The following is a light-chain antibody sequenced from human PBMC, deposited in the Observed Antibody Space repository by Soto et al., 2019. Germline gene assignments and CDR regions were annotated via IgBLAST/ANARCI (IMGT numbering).Light chain of an antibody. Sequence: DVVLTQIPLSSPVTAGQSASISCRSSQSLLHDDGQTNLSWFHQRPGQPPRLLIHRVSNRFSGGPDRISGSGAGTDFTLKISRVEAEDVGVYYCMQATHYRPYTFGQGTKLEIK. V-gene: IGKV2-24*01. CDR3: MQATHYRPYT. CDR1: QSLLHDDGQTN. J-gene: IGKJ2*01. CDR2: RVS.